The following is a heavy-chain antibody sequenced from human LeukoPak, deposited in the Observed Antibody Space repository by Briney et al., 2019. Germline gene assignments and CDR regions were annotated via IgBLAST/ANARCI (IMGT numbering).Heavy chain of an antibody. CDR2: IYYSGST. D-gene: IGHD6-19*01. V-gene: IGHV4-59*08. CDR3: ATSAGYSSGWYPPRFDY. J-gene: IGHJ4*02. CDR1: GGSISSYY. Sequence: KPSETLSLTCTVSGGSISSYYWSWIRQPPGKGLEWIGYIYYSGSTNYNPSLKSRVTISVDTSKNQFSLKLSSVTAADTAVYYCATSAGYSSGWYPPRFDYWGQGTLVTVSS.